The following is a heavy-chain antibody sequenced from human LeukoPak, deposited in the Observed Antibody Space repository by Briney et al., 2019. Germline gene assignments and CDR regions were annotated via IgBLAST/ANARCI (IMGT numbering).Heavy chain of an antibody. J-gene: IGHJ4*02. CDR1: GFTFSSYG. V-gene: IGHV3-30*18. CDR2: ISYDGSNK. D-gene: IGHD6-19*01. CDR3: TKDLPQWLADPYFDY. Sequence: GGSLRLSCAASGFTFSSYGMPWVRQAPGKGLEWVAVISYDGSNKYYADSVKGRFTISRDNSKNTLYLQMNSLRAEDTAVYYCTKDLPQWLADPYFDYWGQGTLVTVSS.